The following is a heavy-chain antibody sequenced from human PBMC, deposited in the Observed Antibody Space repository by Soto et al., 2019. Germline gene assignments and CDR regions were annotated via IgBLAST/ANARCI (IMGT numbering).Heavy chain of an antibody. CDR2: IIPIFGTA. V-gene: IGHV1-69*13. Sequence: WASVKVSCKASGGTFSSYAISWVRQAPGQGLEWMGGIIPIFGTANYAQKFQGRVTITADESTSTAYMELSSLRSEDTAVYYCARDRSQGYYYGMDVWGQGTTVTVSS. J-gene: IGHJ6*02. D-gene: IGHD1-26*01. CDR3: ARDRSQGYYYGMDV. CDR1: GGTFSSYA.